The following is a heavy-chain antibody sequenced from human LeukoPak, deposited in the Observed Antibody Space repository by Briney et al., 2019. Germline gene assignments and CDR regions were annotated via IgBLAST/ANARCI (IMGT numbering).Heavy chain of an antibody. D-gene: IGHD2-15*01. J-gene: IGHJ6*03. CDR3: ARGGDCSGGSCYSFGLGYMDV. CDR1: GFTFSSYS. Sequence: GGSLRLSCAASGFTFSSYSMNWVRQAPGKGLEWVSSISSSSSYIYYADPVKGRFTISRDNAKNSLYLQMNSLRAEDTAVYYCARGGDCSGGSCYSFGLGYMDVWGKGTTVTVSS. V-gene: IGHV3-21*01. CDR2: ISSSSSYI.